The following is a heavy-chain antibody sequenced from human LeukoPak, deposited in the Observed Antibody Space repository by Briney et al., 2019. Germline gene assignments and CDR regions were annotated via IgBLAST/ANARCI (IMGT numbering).Heavy chain of an antibody. D-gene: IGHD2-15*01. CDR2: IYHTGST. CDR3: ARKVDSIHHFDD. J-gene: IGHJ4*02. V-gene: IGHV4-28*01. CDR1: GYSISSSNW. Sequence: PSDTLSLTCAVSGYSISSSNWWGWFRQPPGKGLEWIGYIYHTGSTHYNPSLRSRATMSVDTSKNQFSLKLSSVTAVDTAVYFCARKVDSIHHFDDWGQGTLVTVSS.